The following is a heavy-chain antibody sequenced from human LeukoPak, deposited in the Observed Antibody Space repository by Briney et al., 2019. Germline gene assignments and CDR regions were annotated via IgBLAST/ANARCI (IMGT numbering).Heavy chain of an antibody. V-gene: IGHV1-69*13. CDR1: GGTFSSYA. CDR2: IIPIFGTA. Sequence: GASVKVSCKASGGTFSSYAISWVRQAPGQGLEWMGRIIPIFGTANYAQKFQGRVTITPDESTSTAYMELSSLRSEDTAVYYCARDGELLWSLDYWGQGTLVTVSS. CDR3: ARDGELLWSLDY. D-gene: IGHD3-10*01. J-gene: IGHJ4*02.